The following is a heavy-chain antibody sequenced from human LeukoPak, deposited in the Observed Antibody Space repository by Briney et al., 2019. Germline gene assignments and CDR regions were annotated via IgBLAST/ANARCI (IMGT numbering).Heavy chain of an antibody. CDR2: IYYSGIT. Sequence: SETLSLTCTVSGGSISSSSYYWGWIRQPPGKGLEWIGSIYYSGITYYNPSLKSRVTISVDTSKNQFSLKLSSVTAADTAVYYCARGGYYGSGSYYNAWFDYWGQGTLVTVSS. V-gene: IGHV4-39*07. J-gene: IGHJ4*02. CDR3: ARGGYYGSGSYYNAWFDY. D-gene: IGHD3-10*01. CDR1: GGSISSSSYY.